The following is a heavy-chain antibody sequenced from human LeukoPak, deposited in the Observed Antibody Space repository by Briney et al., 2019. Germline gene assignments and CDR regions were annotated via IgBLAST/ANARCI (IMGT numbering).Heavy chain of an antibody. D-gene: IGHD6-13*01. V-gene: IGHV4-61*02. CDR2: IYASGST. CDR1: GGSISSGSYY. CDR3: ARDRLILGQQLVVAFDI. J-gene: IGHJ3*02. Sequence: PSETLSLTCTVSGGSISSGSYYWSWIRQPAGKGLEWIGRIYASGSTNYSPSLKSRVTLSVDTSKNQFSLKLSSVTAADTAVYYCARDRLILGQQLVVAFDIWGQGTTVTVSS.